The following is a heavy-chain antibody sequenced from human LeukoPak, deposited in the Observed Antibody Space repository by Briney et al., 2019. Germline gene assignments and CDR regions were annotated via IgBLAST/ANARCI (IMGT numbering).Heavy chain of an antibody. D-gene: IGHD6-19*01. V-gene: IGHV3-30*03. CDR2: ISYDGSNK. CDR3: ASSSGWLRPPLEH. Sequence: GRSLRLSCAASGFTFSSYGMHWVRQAPGKGLEWVAVISYDGSNKYYADSVKGRFTISRDNAKNSVFLLLKSLRPNDTAVYYCASSSGWLRPPLEHWGQGTLVTVSS. CDR1: GFTFSSYG. J-gene: IGHJ1*01.